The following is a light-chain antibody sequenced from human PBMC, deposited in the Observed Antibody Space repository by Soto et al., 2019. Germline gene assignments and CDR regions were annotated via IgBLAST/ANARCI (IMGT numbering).Light chain of an antibody. CDR3: QSYDSSLSGWV. CDR1: SSNIGAGYD. V-gene: IGLV1-40*01. CDR2: ANS. Sequence: QSVLTQPPSVSGAPGQRVTISCTGSSSNIGAGYDVHWYQQLPGTAPKLLIYANSNRPSGVPDRFSGSKSGTSASLAITGLQAEDEAEYYCQSYDSSLSGWVFGGGTNATVL. J-gene: IGLJ3*02.